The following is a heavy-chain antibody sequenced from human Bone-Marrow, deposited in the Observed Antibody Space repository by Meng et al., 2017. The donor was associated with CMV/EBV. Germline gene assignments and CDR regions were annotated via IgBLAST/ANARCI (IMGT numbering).Heavy chain of an antibody. CDR2: ISYDGSNK. J-gene: IGHJ6*02. CDR1: GFTFSSYA. V-gene: IGHV3-30-3*01. Sequence: SCAASGFTFSSYAMHWVRQAPGKGLAWVAVISYDGSNKYYADSVKGRFTISRDNSKNPLYLQMNSLRAEDTAVYYCARDWAYAYLYYYYGMDVWGQGTTVTVS. CDR3: ARDWAYAYLYYYYGMDV. D-gene: IGHD2-2*01.